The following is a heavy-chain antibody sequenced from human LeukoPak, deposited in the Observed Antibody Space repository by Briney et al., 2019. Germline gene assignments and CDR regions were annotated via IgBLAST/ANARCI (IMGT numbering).Heavy chain of an antibody. J-gene: IGHJ3*02. V-gene: IGHV4-34*01. D-gene: IGHD2-8*01. Sequence: KPSETLSLTCAVYGGSFSGYYWSWIRQPPGKGLEWIGEINHGGSTNYNPSLKSRVTISVDTSKNQFSLKLSSVTAADTALYYCARETNTVSKRTFDIWGLGTMITVSA. CDR2: INHGGST. CDR3: ARETNTVSKRTFDI. CDR1: GGSFSGYY.